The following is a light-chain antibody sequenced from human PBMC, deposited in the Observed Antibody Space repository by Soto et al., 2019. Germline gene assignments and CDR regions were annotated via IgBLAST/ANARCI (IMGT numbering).Light chain of an antibody. CDR3: QQYGSSPIT. CDR2: ATS. CDR1: QSVSSD. V-gene: IGKV3-20*01. Sequence: EFVLTQSPVTLSLSPCDRATLACMASQSVSSDLAWYQQKPGQAPRLLIYATSSRATGIPDRFSGSGSGTDFTLTISRLEPEDFAVYYCQQYGSSPITFGQGTRLEIK. J-gene: IGKJ5*01.